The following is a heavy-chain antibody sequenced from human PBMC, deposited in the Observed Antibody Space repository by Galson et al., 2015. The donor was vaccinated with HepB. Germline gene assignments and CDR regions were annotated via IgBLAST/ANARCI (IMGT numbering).Heavy chain of an antibody. V-gene: IGHV3-53*01. D-gene: IGHD4-17*01. CDR3: ARSRYGDYVPYYYYGMDV. Sequence: SLRLSCAASGFTVSSNYMSWVRQAPGKGLEWVSVIYSGGSTYYADSVKGRFTISRDNSKNTLYLQMNSLRAEDTAVYYCARSRYGDYVPYYYYGMDVWGQGTTVTVSS. J-gene: IGHJ6*02. CDR2: IYSGGST. CDR1: GFTVSSNY.